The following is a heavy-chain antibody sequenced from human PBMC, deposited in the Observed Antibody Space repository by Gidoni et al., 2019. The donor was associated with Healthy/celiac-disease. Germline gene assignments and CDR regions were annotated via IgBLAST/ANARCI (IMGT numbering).Heavy chain of an antibody. J-gene: IGHJ5*02. V-gene: IGHV3-23*01. CDR2: ISGSGGST. CDR1: GFSFSSHA. D-gene: IGHD3-10*01. CDR3: ATYGSGSYYIGPRWFDP. Sequence: EVQLLESGGGLVQPGGSLRLSCAASGFSFSSHAMSWVRQAPGKGLEWVSAISGSGGSTYYADSVKGRFTISRDNSKNTLYLQMNSLRAEDTAVYYCATYGSGSYYIGPRWFDPWGQGTLVTVSS.